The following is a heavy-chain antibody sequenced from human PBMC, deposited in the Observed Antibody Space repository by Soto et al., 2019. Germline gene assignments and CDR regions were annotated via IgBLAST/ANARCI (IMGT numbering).Heavy chain of an antibody. CDR2: IYNDGTYS. D-gene: IGHD3-10*01. CDR1: GFIFKMYW. J-gene: IGHJ4*02. Sequence: GGSLRLSCAASGFIFKMYWMHWVRQSPGKGLAWISRIYNDGTYSDYADSVRGRFTISRDNVNDTLYLQMNNLRAEDSGLYYCTRGPRPISTGTGAYWGQGTQVTVSS. CDR3: TRGPRPISTGTGAY. V-gene: IGHV3-74*01.